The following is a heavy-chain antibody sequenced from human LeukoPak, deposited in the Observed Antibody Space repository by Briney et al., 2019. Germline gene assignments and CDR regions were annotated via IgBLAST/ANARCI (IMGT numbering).Heavy chain of an antibody. J-gene: IGHJ4*02. Sequence: SVKVSCKASGGTFSSYAFSWVRQAPGQGLEWMGGITPILGTSNYAQKFQGRVTITTDESTSTAYMELSSLRSEDTAVYYCARAREIVIVPAAPRIDSSGYYDLAYWGQGTLVTVSS. CDR2: ITPILGTS. CDR3: ARAREIVIVPAAPRIDSSGYYDLAY. V-gene: IGHV1-69*05. CDR1: GGTFSSYA. D-gene: IGHD2-2*01.